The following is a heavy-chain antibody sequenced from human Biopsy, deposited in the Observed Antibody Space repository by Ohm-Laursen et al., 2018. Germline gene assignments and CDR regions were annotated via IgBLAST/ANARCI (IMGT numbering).Heavy chain of an antibody. CDR3: ARARIKTSGVLIPETYYFDS. CDR2: FYYSGSI. Sequence: SDTLSLTCNVSGDSISIYYWSWIRQPPGKGLEWIGNFYYSGSINYNPSLKSRITMSLDRSKSQVSLRMNSVTAADTAVYYCARARIKTSGVLIPETYYFDSWGQGTLVTVSS. CDR1: GDSISIYY. V-gene: IGHV4-59*07. J-gene: IGHJ4*02. D-gene: IGHD3-3*01.